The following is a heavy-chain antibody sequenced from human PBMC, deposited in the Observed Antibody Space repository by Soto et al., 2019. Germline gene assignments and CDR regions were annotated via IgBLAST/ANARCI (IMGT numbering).Heavy chain of an antibody. J-gene: IGHJ3*01. CDR2: VYHSGGN. CDR3: AYSTGWYRLDV. CDR1: GGSISTPYW. V-gene: IGHV4-4*02. D-gene: IGHD6-19*01. Sequence: QVHLQESGPGLVKPSGTLSLTCAVSGGSISTPYWWTWVRQPPGKELEWIGDVYHSGGNNYNPSLMSRVTRSLDKSKNQFSLKMMSVTAADTAIYYCAYSTGWYRLDVWGQGTMVIVSS.